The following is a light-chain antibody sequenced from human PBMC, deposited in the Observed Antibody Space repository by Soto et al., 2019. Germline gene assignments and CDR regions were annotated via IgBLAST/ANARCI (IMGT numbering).Light chain of an antibody. J-gene: IGKJ1*01. CDR1: QSVLYSSNNKNY. CDR3: QQFYITPWT. CDR2: WAS. V-gene: IGKV4-1*01. Sequence: DIVMTQSPDSLAVSLGERDTINCKTSQSVLYSSNNKNYLAWYQQKPGQTPKLLTYWASTRESGVPDRFSGSGSGTDFTLTISSLQAEDVAVYYCQQFYITPWTFGQGTKVEIK.